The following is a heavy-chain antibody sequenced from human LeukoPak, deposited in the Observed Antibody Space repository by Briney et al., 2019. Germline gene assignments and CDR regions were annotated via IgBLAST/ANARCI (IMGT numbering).Heavy chain of an antibody. J-gene: IGHJ4*02. CDR3: ARAGSIRFDY. V-gene: IGHV3-23*01. CDR1: GFTFSSYA. CDR2: ISGRGGST. D-gene: IGHD1-26*01. Sequence: GGSLRLSCAASGFTFSSYAMSWVRQAPGKGLEWVSGISGRGGSTYYADSVKGRFTISRDDSKNTMYLQMNSLRAEDTAVYYCARAGSIRFDYWGQGTLVTVSS.